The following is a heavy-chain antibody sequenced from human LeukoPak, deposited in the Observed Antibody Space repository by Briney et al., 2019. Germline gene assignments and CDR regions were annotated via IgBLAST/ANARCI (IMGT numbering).Heavy chain of an antibody. V-gene: IGHV4-39*01. Sequence: SETLSLTCTVSGGSISSSSYYWGWIRQPPGKGLEWIGSIYYSGSTYYNPSLKSRVTISVDTSKNQFSLKLSSVTAADTAVYYCAKSREEIRGLDAFDIWGQGTMVTVSS. J-gene: IGHJ3*02. CDR1: GGSISSSSYY. D-gene: IGHD5-24*01. CDR3: AKSREEIRGLDAFDI. CDR2: IYYSGST.